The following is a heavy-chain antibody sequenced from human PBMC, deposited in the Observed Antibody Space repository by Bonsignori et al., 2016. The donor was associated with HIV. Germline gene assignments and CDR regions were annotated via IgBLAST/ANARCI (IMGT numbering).Heavy chain of an antibody. CDR3: AAPMVVVKRADYFDY. CDR2: IFWDDYK. V-gene: IGHV2-5*02. J-gene: IGHJ4*02. D-gene: IGHD3-22*01. Sequence: WIRQPPGKALEWLALIFWDDYKRYSPSLQSRLTISKGTSNNQVVLTMTNMDPVDTGTYYCAAPMVVVKRADYFDYWGQGTLVTVSS.